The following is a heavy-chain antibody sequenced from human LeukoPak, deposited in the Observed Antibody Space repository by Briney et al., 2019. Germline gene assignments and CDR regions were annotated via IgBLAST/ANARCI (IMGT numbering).Heavy chain of an antibody. J-gene: IGHJ4*02. CDR1: GFTFSSYA. CDR2: IYYSGST. Sequence: GSLRLSCAASGFTFSSYAMSWIRQPPGKGLEWIGYIYYSGSTNYNPSLKSRVTISVDTSKNQFSLKLSSVTAADTAVYYCARSQGLGGIVVVPAAISPGYYFDYWGQGTLVTVSS. D-gene: IGHD2-2*02. V-gene: IGHV4-59*08. CDR3: ARSQGLGGIVVVPAAISPGYYFDY.